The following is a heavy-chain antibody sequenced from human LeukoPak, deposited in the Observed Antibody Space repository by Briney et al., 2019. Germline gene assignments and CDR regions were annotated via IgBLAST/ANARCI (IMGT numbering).Heavy chain of an antibody. CDR3: ARDGSPGGMDV. CDR1: GYTFTSYY. V-gene: IGHV1-46*01. CDR2: INPSGGST. J-gene: IGHJ6*02. Sequence: ASVKVSCKASGYTFTSYYMHWVRQAPGQGLEWMGIINPSGGSTSYAQKFQGRVTMTMDTSISTAYMELSRLRSDDTAVYYCARDGSPGGMDVWGQGTTVTVSS. D-gene: IGHD5-12*01.